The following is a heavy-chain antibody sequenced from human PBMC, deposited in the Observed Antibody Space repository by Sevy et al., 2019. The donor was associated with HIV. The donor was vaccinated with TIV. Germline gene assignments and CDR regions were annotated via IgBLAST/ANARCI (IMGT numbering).Heavy chain of an antibody. J-gene: IGHJ5*02. CDR3: ASAQWLNWFDP. CDR2: ISSSSSYI. Sequence: GGSLRLSCAASGFTFSSYSMNWVRQAPGKGLEWVSSISSSSSYIYYADSVKGRFTISRENAKNSLYLQMNSLRAEDTAVYYCASAQWLNWFDPWGQGTLVTVSS. V-gene: IGHV3-21*01. CDR1: GFTFSSYS. D-gene: IGHD5-12*01.